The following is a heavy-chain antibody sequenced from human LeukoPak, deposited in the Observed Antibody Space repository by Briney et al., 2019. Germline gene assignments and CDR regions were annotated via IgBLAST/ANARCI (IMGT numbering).Heavy chain of an antibody. V-gene: IGHV4-59*01. CDR1: SGSISSYY. D-gene: IGHD2-2*03. J-gene: IGHJ3*02. Sequence: KASETLSLTCTVSSGSISSYYWSWIRQPPGEGLEWIGYIYYSGSTNYNPSLKSRVTISVDTSKNQFSLKLSSVTAADTAVYYCAGYCSSTSCYSDAFDIWGQGTTVTVSS. CDR3: AGYCSSTSCYSDAFDI. CDR2: IYYSGST.